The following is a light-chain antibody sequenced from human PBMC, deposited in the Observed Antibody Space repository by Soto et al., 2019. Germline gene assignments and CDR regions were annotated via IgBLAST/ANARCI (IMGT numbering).Light chain of an antibody. Sequence: QSVLAQPPSVSGAPGQRVTISCTGSSSNIGAGYDVHWYQQVPGTSPKLLIYDNSNRPSGVPVRFSGSKSGTSASLAITGLQAEDEADYYCQSYDCSLSVVFGGGTKLTVL. CDR1: SSNIGAGYD. CDR3: QSYDCSLSVV. CDR2: DNS. J-gene: IGLJ3*02. V-gene: IGLV1-40*01.